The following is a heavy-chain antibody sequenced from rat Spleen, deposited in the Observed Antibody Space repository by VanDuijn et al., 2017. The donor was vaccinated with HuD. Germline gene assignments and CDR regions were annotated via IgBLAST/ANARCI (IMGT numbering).Heavy chain of an antibody. D-gene: IGHD1-4*01. CDR1: GFSLMDYS. J-gene: IGHJ2*01. V-gene: IGHV2S30*01. CDR3: TSGIPTAY. CDR2: MRYDGDT. Sequence: QVQLKESGPGLVQPSQTLSLTCSVSGFSLMDYSIHWVRQPPGKGLEWMGRMRYDGDTYYNSALKSRLSISRDTSKRQVFLKMNSLQTEDTAIYYCTSGIPTAYWGQGVMVTVSS.